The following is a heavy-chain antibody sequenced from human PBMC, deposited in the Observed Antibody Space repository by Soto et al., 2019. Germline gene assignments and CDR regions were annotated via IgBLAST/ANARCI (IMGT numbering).Heavy chain of an antibody. CDR3: ARATRGGSSPSPLFDY. D-gene: IGHD3-10*01. Sequence: QVQLVQSGAEVKKPGASVKVSCKASGYTFTGYYMHWVRQAPGQGLEWMGWINPNSGGTNYAQKFQGWVTMTRDTSISTAYMELSRLRSDDTAVYYCARATRGGSSPSPLFDYWGQGTLVTVSS. CDR1: GYTFTGYY. J-gene: IGHJ4*02. CDR2: INPNSGGT. V-gene: IGHV1-2*04.